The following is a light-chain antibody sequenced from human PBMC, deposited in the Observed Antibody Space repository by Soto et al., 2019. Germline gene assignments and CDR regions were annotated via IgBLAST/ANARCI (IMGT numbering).Light chain of an antibody. CDR2: SND. J-gene: IGLJ1*01. Sequence: QSVLTQSPSASGTPGQRVTISCSGSNSNIGTNTVNWYQQLPGTAPKLLIYSNDQRPSGVPDRFSGSKSGTSASLAISGLQSEDEADYYCALWDDSLNAYVFGTGTKLTVL. CDR3: ALWDDSLNAYV. V-gene: IGLV1-44*01. CDR1: NSNIGTNT.